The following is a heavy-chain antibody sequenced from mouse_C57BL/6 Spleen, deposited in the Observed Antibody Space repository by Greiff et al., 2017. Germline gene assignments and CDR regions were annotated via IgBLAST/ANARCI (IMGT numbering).Heavy chain of an antibody. D-gene: IGHD1-1*01. Sequence: QVQLQQSGPGLVQPSQSLSITCTVSGFSLTSYGVHWVRQPPGKGLEWLGVIWSGGSTDYNAAFISRLSISKDNSKSQVFFKMNSLQADDTAIYYCAKRGVYYGSSYGCFDVWGTGTTVTVSS. V-gene: IGHV2-4*01. CDR3: AKRGVYYGSSYGCFDV. CDR1: GFSLTSYG. CDR2: IWSGGST. J-gene: IGHJ1*03.